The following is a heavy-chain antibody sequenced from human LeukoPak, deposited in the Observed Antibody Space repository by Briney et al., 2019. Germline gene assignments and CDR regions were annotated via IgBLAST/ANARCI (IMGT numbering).Heavy chain of an antibody. CDR3: AKGSYASGSSLFDY. Sequence: PGGSLRLSCAASGFTFSNYAMTWVRQAPGKGLEWVSTISASGRSTYYADSVKGRFTISRDNSKNTLYLQMNSLRAEDTAVYYCAKGSYASGSSLFDYWGQGTLVTVSS. CDR2: ISASGRST. V-gene: IGHV3-23*01. CDR1: GFTFSNYA. J-gene: IGHJ4*02. D-gene: IGHD3-10*01.